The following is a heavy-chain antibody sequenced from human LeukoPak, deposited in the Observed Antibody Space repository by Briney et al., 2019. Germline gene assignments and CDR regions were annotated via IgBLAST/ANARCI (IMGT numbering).Heavy chain of an antibody. D-gene: IGHD6-19*01. CDR3: ARAGSGWYGNWFDP. CDR2: IYYSGST. Sequence: SETLSLTCTVSGGSISSYYWSWIRQPPGKGLEWIGYIYYSGSTNYNPSLKSRVTISVDTSKNQFSLKLSSVTAADTAVYYCARAGSGWYGNWFDPWGQGTLVTVSS. J-gene: IGHJ5*02. V-gene: IGHV4-59*01. CDR1: GGSISSYY.